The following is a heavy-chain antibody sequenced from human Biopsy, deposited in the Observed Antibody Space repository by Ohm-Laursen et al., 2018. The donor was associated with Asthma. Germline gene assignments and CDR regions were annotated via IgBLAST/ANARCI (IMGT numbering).Heavy chain of an antibody. CDR1: GYTFIGCH. CDR3: ARGQKSAGDRWFDP. J-gene: IGHJ5*02. V-gene: IGHV1-2*06. CDR2: INPNSGGT. Sequence: ASAKVSCKASGYTFIGCHIHWMRQAPGQGLEWMGRINPNSGGTNYAQKFQGRVTMTRDTSISTAYMEVSRLRSDDTAVYYCARGQKSAGDRWFDPWGQGTLATVSS. D-gene: IGHD6-13*01.